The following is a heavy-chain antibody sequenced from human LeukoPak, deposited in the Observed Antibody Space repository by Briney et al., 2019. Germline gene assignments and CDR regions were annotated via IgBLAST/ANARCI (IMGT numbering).Heavy chain of an antibody. V-gene: IGHV7-4-1*02. CDR3: ARMGYCTRATCGGAFDF. CDR2: INTNTENP. Sequence: ASVKVSCKASGYTFTSYAMNWVRQAPGQGLEWMGWINTNTENPAYAQGFTRRFVSSLDTSVSTAYLQINSLKAEDTAIYYCARMGYCTRATCGGAFDFWGQGTLVTVSS. CDR1: GYTFTSYA. J-gene: IGHJ4*02. D-gene: IGHD2-8*01.